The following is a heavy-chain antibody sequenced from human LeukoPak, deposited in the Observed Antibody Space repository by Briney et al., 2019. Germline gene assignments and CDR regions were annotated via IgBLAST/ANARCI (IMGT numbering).Heavy chain of an antibody. Sequence: GGSLRLSCAASGFTFSSYWMHWVRQAPGKGLVWVSRIKSDGSSTNYADSVKGRFTISRDNAKYTLYLQMNSLRAEDTAVYYCARGGAVAGTGDYWGQGTLVTVSS. J-gene: IGHJ4*02. CDR3: ARGGAVAGTGDY. CDR2: IKSDGSST. D-gene: IGHD6-19*01. V-gene: IGHV3-74*01. CDR1: GFTFSSYW.